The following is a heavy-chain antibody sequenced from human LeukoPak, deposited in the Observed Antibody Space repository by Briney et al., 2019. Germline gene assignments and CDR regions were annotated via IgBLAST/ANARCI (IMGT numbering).Heavy chain of an antibody. CDR2: ISYDGSNK. V-gene: IGHV3-30-3*01. J-gene: IGHJ4*02. Sequence: PGGSLRLSCAASGFTFSSYAMHWVRQAPGKGLEWVAVISYDGSNKYYADSAKGRFTISRDNSKNTLYLQMNSLRAEDTAVYYCARAGYSNYFDYWGQGTLVTVSS. D-gene: IGHD4-11*01. CDR1: GFTFSSYA. CDR3: ARAGYSNYFDY.